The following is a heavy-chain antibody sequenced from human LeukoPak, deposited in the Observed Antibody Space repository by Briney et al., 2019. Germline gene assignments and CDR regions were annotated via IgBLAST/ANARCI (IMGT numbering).Heavy chain of an antibody. CDR1: GYTFTSYD. CDR2: MNPNSGNT. D-gene: IGHD3-22*01. V-gene: IGHV1-8*03. CDR3: ARPRHYYDSSGPNAFDI. J-gene: IGHJ3*02. Sequence: GASVKVPCKASGYTFTSYDINWVRQATGQGLEWMGWMNPNSGNTGYTQKFQGRVTITRNTSISTAYMELSSLRSEDTAVYYCARPRHYYDSSGPNAFDIWGQGTMVTVSS.